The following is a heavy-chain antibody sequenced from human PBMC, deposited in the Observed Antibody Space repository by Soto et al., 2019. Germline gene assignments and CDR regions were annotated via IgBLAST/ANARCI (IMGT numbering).Heavy chain of an antibody. Sequence: QVQLVQSGAEVKKPGSSVKVSCKASGGTFSSYSINWVRQAPGQGLEWMGEIIPIFGTANYAQKFQGRVTITADESTSTASMELSSLRSEDTAVYYCARDGGRHSGGIDYWGQGTLVNVYS. V-gene: IGHV1-69*01. J-gene: IGHJ4*02. CDR1: GGTFSSYS. D-gene: IGHD1-26*01. CDR2: IIPIFGTA. CDR3: ARDGGRHSGGIDY.